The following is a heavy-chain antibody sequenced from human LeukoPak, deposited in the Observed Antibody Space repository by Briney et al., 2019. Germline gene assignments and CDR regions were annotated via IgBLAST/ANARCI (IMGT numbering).Heavy chain of an antibody. V-gene: IGHV4-39*07. D-gene: IGHD3-10*01. Sequence: SETLSLTCTVSGGSISSSSYYWGWIRQPPGKGLEWIGSIYYSGSTYYDPSLKSRVTISVDTSKNQFSLKLSSVTAADTAVYYCARDGAVLWFGELPKQGWFDPWGQGTLVTVSS. CDR3: ARDGAVLWFGELPKQGWFDP. CDR1: GGSISSSSYY. J-gene: IGHJ5*02. CDR2: IYYSGST.